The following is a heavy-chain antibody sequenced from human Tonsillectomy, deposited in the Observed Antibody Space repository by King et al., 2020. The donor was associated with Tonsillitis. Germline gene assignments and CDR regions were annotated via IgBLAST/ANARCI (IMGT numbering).Heavy chain of an antibody. CDR1: GFTFSNYG. V-gene: IGHV3-33*05. CDR3: ASVRLGFYDVLTGYLGAFDM. J-gene: IGHJ3*02. D-gene: IGHD3-9*01. Sequence: VQLVESWGGVVQPGRSLRLSCVASGFTFSNYGMHWVRQAPGKGLEWVAVISYDGSKKHYVDSVEGRFTISRDNSKNTLYMQMNSLRAEDTAVYFCASVRLGFYDVLTGYLGAFDMWGQGTMVTVSS. CDR2: ISYDGSKK.